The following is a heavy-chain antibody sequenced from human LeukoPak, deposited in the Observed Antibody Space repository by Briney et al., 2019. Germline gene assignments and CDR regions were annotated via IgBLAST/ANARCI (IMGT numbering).Heavy chain of an antibody. D-gene: IGHD6-13*01. J-gene: IGHJ5*02. CDR1: GFTFSSYA. CDR3: ARDGYSSSWYGNWFDP. V-gene: IGHV3-30-3*01. CDR2: ISYDGSNK. Sequence: GRSLRLSCAASGFTFSSYAMHWVRQAPGKGLEWVAVISYDGSNKYYADSVKGRFTISRDNSKNTLYLQMNSLRAEDTAVYYCARDGYSSSWYGNWFDPWGQGTLVTVSS.